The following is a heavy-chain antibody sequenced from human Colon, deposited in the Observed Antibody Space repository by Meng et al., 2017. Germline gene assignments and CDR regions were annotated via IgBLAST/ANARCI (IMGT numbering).Heavy chain of an antibody. D-gene: IGHD4-23*01. CDR1: GGSISSNNW. J-gene: IGHJ4*02. CDR3: ARVPTTVDPFES. V-gene: IGHV4-4*02. CDR2: IYQSGST. Sequence: QGLLTESGTGLVKPSGTLALTCTVSGGSISSNNWWSWVRQSPGRGLEWIGEIYQSGSTNYSPSLKSRVTISLDKSKNQFSLKVSYMTAADTAVYFCARVPTTVDPFESWGQGTLVTVSS.